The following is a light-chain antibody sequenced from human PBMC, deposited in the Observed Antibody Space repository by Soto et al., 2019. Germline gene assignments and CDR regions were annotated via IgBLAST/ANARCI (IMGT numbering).Light chain of an antibody. Sequence: QSVLTQPPSVSGAPGQRVTISCTGSSSNIGAGYDVHWYQQLPGTAPKLLIFGYNNRPSGVPDRFSGSKSDTSASLAITGLQAEDEAEYYCQSYDSSLSVVVFGGGTKVTVL. CDR1: SSNIGAGYD. CDR2: GYN. V-gene: IGLV1-40*01. J-gene: IGLJ2*01. CDR3: QSYDSSLSVVV.